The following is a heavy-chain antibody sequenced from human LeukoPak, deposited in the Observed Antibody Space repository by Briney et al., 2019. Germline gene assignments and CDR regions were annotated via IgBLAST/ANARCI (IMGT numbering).Heavy chain of an antibody. V-gene: IGHV3-15*01. Sequence: GGSLRLSCAASGFTFSNAWMSWVRQAPGKGLEWVGRIKSKTDGGTTDYAAPVKGRFTISRDDSKNTLYLQMNSPKTEDTAVYYCTTDSGYYYGSGSPWGQGTLVTVSS. J-gene: IGHJ5*02. CDR2: IKSKTDGGTT. CDR1: GFTFSNAW. CDR3: TTDSGYYYGSGSP. D-gene: IGHD3-10*01.